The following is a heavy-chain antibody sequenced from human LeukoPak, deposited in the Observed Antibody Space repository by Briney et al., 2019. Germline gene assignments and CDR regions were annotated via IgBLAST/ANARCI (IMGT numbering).Heavy chain of an antibody. V-gene: IGHV3-74*01. CDR1: GFTFNNYW. J-gene: IGHJ4*02. D-gene: IGHD6-19*01. Sequence: GGSLRLSCAASGFTFNNYWMHWVRRAPGKGLVWVSRINSDASTTNYVNSVKGRFTMSRDNAKNTLYLQMNSLRAEVTAVYHCASGSSGWYGEIWGQGTLVTVSS. CDR3: ASGSSGWYGEI. CDR2: INSDASTT.